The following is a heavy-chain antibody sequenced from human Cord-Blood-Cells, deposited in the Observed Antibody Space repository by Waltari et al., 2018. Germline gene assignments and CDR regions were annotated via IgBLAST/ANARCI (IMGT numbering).Heavy chain of an antibody. CDR2: INQIGRT. CDR3: ASAMVRGGGHAFDI. J-gene: IGHJ3*02. D-gene: IGHD3-10*01. V-gene: IGHV4-34*01. Sequence: QVQLQQWGAGLLKPSETLSLTCAVYGGSFSGYYWSWIRQPPGKGLEWIGEINQIGRTNYNPSRKSRVTKSVDTSRNQFSLKRSSVAAADTAVYYCASAMVRGGGHAFDIWGQGTMVTVSS. CDR1: GGSFSGYY.